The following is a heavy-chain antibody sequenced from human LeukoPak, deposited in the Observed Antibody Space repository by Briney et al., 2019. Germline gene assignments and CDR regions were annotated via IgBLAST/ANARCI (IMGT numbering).Heavy chain of an antibody. V-gene: IGHV4-34*01. D-gene: IGHD1-1*01. CDR2: IHFSGST. J-gene: IGHJ4*02. CDR1: GFTVSSNY. Sequence: PGGSLRLSCAASGFTVSSNYMSWVRQAPGKGLEWIGEIHFSGSTTYNPSLQSRATISADTSSNQISLRLTSVTAADTAVYYCSRGSDQYKGGDFWGQGTLVTVSS. CDR3: SRGSDQYKGGDF.